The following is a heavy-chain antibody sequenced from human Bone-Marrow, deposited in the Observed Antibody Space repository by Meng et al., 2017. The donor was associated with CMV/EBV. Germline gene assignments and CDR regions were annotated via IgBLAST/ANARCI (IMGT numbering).Heavy chain of an antibody. Sequence: ASVKVSCKASGYTFTSYGISWVRQAPGQGLEWMGWISAYNGNTNYAQKLQGRVTMTTDTSTSTAYMELTSLRSDDTAVYYCARDLGGSRTLGAFDIWGQGTMVTVSS. CDR2: ISAYNGNT. CDR1: GYTFTSYG. V-gene: IGHV1-18*01. J-gene: IGHJ3*02. CDR3: ARDLGGSRTLGAFDI. D-gene: IGHD1-7*01.